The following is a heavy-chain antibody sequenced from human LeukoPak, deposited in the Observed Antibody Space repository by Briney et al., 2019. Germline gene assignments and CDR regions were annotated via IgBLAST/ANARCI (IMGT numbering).Heavy chain of an antibody. CDR1: GFTFSSYA. CDR2: ISYDGSNK. CDR3: ARGLGYYYYYMDV. J-gene: IGHJ6*03. V-gene: IGHV3-30-3*01. D-gene: IGHD6-19*01. Sequence: GGSLRLSCAASGFTFSSYAMHWVRQAPGKGLEWVAVISYDGSNKYYADSVKGRFTISRDNSKNTLYLQMNSPRAEDTAVYYCARGLGYYYYYMDVWGKGTTVTVSS.